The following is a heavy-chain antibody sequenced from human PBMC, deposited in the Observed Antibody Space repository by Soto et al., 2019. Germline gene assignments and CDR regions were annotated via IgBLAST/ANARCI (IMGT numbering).Heavy chain of an antibody. Sequence: AGGSLRLSCAASGFTFSSYWMHWVRQAPGKGLVWVSHINNDESTTSYADSVKGRFTISRDNAKNTLYLQMNSLRAEDTAVYYCARGGSWQLRPYYGMDVWGQGTTVTVSS. J-gene: IGHJ6*02. CDR2: INNDESTT. CDR1: GFTFSSYW. CDR3: ARGGSWQLRPYYGMDV. V-gene: IGHV3-74*01. D-gene: IGHD6-6*01.